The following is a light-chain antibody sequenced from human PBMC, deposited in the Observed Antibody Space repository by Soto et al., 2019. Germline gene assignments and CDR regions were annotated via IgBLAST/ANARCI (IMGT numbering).Light chain of an antibody. CDR1: QSVSSY. J-gene: IGKJ2*01. V-gene: IGKV3-11*01. CDR2: DAS. Sequence: EIVLTQSPATLSLSPGERATLSCRASQSVSSYLAWYQQKPSQAPRLLIYDASNRATGIPARFSGSGSGTDFALTSGSREHEDIAVKYCQQRSSWPPDTVGQGNKLEIK. CDR3: QQRSSWPPDT.